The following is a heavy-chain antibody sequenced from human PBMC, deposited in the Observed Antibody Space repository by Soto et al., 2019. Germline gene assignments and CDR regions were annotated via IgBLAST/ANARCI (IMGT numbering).Heavy chain of an antibody. CDR1: GGTFSSYA. V-gene: IGHV1-69*12. J-gene: IGHJ4*02. CDR3: ARDGYCISTSCEDY. Sequence: QVQLVQSGAAVKKPGSSVKVSCKASGGTFSSYAISWVRQAPGQGLEWMGGIIPIFGTANYAQKFQGRVTITADESTRPAYMELSSLRSEDTAVYYCARDGYCISTSCEDYWGQGTLVTVSS. D-gene: IGHD2-2*01. CDR2: IIPIFGTA.